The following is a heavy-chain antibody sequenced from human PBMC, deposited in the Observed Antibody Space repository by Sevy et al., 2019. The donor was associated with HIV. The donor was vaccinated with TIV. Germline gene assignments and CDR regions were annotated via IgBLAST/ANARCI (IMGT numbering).Heavy chain of an antibody. Sequence: GESLKISCEGSGYSFTTYWIGWVRQMPGKGLEWMGVIYPDDSDTRYNPSFPGQVTISADKSINTAYLEWSSLKASDTAIYYCARLEQRHCNGAHCYPFDYWGQGTVVTVSS. CDR3: ARLEQRHCNGAHCYPFDY. V-gene: IGHV5-51*01. CDR1: GYSFTTYW. CDR2: IYPDDSDT. J-gene: IGHJ4*02. D-gene: IGHD2-21*01.